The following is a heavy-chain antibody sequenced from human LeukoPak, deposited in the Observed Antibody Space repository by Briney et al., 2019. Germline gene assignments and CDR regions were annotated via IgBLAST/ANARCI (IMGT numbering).Heavy chain of an antibody. CDR1: GGSFSGYY. Sequence: PSETLSLTCAVYGGSFSGYYWSWIRQPPGKGLEWIGEINHSGSTNYNPSLKSRVTISVDTSKNQFSLKLSSVTAADTAVYYCAREVDGYNRGGAFDIWGQGTMVTVSS. V-gene: IGHV4-34*01. CDR3: AREVDGYNRGGAFDI. J-gene: IGHJ3*02. D-gene: IGHD5-24*01. CDR2: INHSGST.